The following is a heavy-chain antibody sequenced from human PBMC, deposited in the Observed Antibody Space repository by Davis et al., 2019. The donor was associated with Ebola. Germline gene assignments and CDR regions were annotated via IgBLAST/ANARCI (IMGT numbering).Heavy chain of an antibody. Sequence: GGSLRLSCAASGFIFSNCAMYWVRQAPGKGLEWVAVIWYDGSNKYYADSVKGRFTISSDNSKNTLYLQMNSLRAEDTAVYYCARDSTTVTTWYYGMDVWGQGTTVTVSS. CDR3: ARDSTTVTTWYYGMDV. V-gene: IGHV3-33*08. J-gene: IGHJ6*02. D-gene: IGHD4-17*01. CDR1: GFIFSNCA. CDR2: IWYDGSNK.